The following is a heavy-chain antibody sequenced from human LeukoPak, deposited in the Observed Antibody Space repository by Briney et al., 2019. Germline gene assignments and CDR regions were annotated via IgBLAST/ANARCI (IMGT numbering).Heavy chain of an antibody. D-gene: IGHD6-13*01. CDR1: GFTVSSNY. V-gene: IGHV3-53*05. J-gene: IGHJ4*02. CDR2: IYSGGST. Sequence: GGSLRLSCAASGFTVSSNYMSWVRQAPGKGLEWVSVIYSGGSTYYADSVKGRFTISRDNSKNTLYLQMNSLRAADTAVYYCARVSVAAAVLFDYWGQGTLVTVSS. CDR3: ARVSVAAAVLFDY.